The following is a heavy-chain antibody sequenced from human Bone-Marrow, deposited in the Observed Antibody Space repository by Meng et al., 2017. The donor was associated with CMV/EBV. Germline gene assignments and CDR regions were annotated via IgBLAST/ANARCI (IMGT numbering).Heavy chain of an antibody. CDR1: GFTFSSYW. CDR3: AREYYDFWSGPLDYYYYGMDV. Sequence: GESLKISCAASGFTFSSYWMHWVRQVPGKGLVWVSRIHRDAYYADSVRGRFTISRDNAKNTLYLQMNSLRAEDTAVYYCAREYYDFWSGPLDYYYYGMDVWGQGTTVTVSS. J-gene: IGHJ6*02. D-gene: IGHD3-3*01. CDR2: IHRDA. V-gene: IGHV3-74*01.